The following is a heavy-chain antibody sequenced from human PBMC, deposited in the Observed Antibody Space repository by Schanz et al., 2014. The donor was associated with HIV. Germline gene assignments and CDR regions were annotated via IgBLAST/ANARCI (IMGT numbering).Heavy chain of an antibody. CDR3: AFSGPYSSSLAH. CDR2: MFYRGTT. V-gene: IGHV4-31*03. Sequence: QVQLQESGPGLVKPSQTLSLTCTVSGASVSSSIYYWSWIRQLPGEGLEWIGYMFYRGTTYFHPSLKSRVSMSVDTSKNQFSLMLTSVTAADTAIYYCAFSGPYSSSLAHWGHGTLVTVSS. CDR1: GASVSSSIYY. J-gene: IGHJ4*01. D-gene: IGHD2-2*01.